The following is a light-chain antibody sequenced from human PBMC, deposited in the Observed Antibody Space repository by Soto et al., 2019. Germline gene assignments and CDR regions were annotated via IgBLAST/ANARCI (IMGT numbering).Light chain of an antibody. V-gene: IGKV1-5*03. CDR2: KAS. CDR1: QSISSW. Sequence: DIQMTQSPSTLSASVRDRVTITCRASQSISSWLAWYQQKPGKAPKLLIYKASSLDSGVPSRFSGSGSGTEFTLTISRLQPDDFATYYCQQYNSYWTFGQATKVDI. CDR3: QQYNSYWT. J-gene: IGKJ1*01.